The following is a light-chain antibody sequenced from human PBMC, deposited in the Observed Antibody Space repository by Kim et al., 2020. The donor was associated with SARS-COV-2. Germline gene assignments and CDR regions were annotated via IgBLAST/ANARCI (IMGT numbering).Light chain of an antibody. V-gene: IGKV3-15*01. CDR3: QQYNDWPLT. CDR2: GVS. Sequence: IRDLAWSPPKPGQAPRLLIYGVSARAAVIPASFTGSGSGTEFTLSISSLQSEGFALYYGQQYNDWPLTFGGGTKVDLK. CDR1: IRD. J-gene: IGKJ4*01.